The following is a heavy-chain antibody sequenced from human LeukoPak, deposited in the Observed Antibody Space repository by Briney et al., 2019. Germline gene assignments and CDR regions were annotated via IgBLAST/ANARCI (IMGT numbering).Heavy chain of an antibody. CDR1: GXTVSSNY. D-gene: IGHD3-22*01. Sequence: GGSLRLSWAASGXTVSSNYMSWVRQAPGKGLEWVSVIYSGGSTYYADSVKGRFTISRDNSKNTPYLQMNSLRAEDTAVYYCARAPLYDSSGYYGRPAFDIWGQGTMVTVSS. CDR3: ARAPLYDSSGYYGRPAFDI. CDR2: IYSGGST. J-gene: IGHJ3*02. V-gene: IGHV3-66*01.